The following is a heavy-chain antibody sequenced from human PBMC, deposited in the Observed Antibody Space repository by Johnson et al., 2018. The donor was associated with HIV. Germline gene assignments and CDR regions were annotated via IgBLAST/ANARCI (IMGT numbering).Heavy chain of an antibody. CDR3: ARPRGYGGYDYYLDAFDI. V-gene: IGHV3-30-3*01. CDR1: GFTFSSYA. J-gene: IGHJ3*02. Sequence: QVQLVESGGGLVQPGRSLRLSCAASGFTFSSYAMHWVRQAPGKGLEWVAVISYDGSNKYYADSVKGRFTISRDNSKNTLYLQMNSLRAEDTAVYYCARPRGYGGYDYYLDAFDIWGQGTMVTVSS. D-gene: IGHD5-12*01. CDR2: ISYDGSNK.